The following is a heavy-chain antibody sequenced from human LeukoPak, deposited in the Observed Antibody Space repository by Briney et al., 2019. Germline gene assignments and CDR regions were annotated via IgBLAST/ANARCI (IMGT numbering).Heavy chain of an antibody. V-gene: IGHV3-23*01. CDR1: GFTFSTSA. CDR2: INENGGDT. CDR3: ASNRWDRQWLVQDY. Sequence: GGSLRLSCAASGFTFSTSAMNWVRQAPGKGLEWVSTINENGGDTFYADSVKGRFTISRDNSKNTLYLQVNSLLAEDTALYHCASNRWDRQWLVQDYWGQGTLVTVSS. J-gene: IGHJ4*02. D-gene: IGHD6-19*01.